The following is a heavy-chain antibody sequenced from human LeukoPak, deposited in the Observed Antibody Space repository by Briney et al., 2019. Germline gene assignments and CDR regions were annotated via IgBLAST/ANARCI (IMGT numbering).Heavy chain of an antibody. Sequence: KPGESLKISCRGSGYSYTIYRIVEVPHTPGKGAEWRGIIYPGDSDTRYSPSFQGQVTISADKSISTAYLQWSSLKASDTAMYYCARTLGSLNDYGMDVWGKGTTVTVSS. J-gene: IGHJ6*04. V-gene: IGHV5-51*01. CDR3: ARTLGSLNDYGMDV. CDR1: GYSYTIYR. CDR2: IYPGDSDT. D-gene: IGHD2-15*01.